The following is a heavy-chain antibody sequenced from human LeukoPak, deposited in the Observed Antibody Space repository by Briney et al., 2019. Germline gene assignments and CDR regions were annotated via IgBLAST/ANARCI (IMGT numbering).Heavy chain of an antibody. CDR2: IWDDGSNK. CDR3: ARDSTYYYDSGSSGPHYFDN. CDR1: GFTFSSYG. V-gene: IGHV3-33*01. Sequence: GGSQRLSCAASGFTFSSYGMHWVRQAPGKGLEWVAVIWDDGSNKYYADSVKGRFTISRDNSKNTLYLQLNSLRAEDTAVYYCARDSTYYYDSGSSGPHYFDNWGQGTLVTVSS. J-gene: IGHJ4*02. D-gene: IGHD3-10*01.